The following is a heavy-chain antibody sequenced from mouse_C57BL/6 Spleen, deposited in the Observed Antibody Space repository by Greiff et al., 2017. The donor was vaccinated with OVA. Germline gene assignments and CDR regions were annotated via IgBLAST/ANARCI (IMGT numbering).Heavy chain of an antibody. V-gene: IGHV5-4*01. Sequence: EVQLQESGGGLVKPGGSLKLSCAASGFTFSSYAMSWVRQTPEKRLEWVATISDGGSYTYYPDNVKGRFTISRDNAKNNLYLQMSHLKSEDTAMYYCARDRTGPYAMDYWGQGTSVTVSS. D-gene: IGHD4-1*01. CDR3: ARDRTGPYAMDY. CDR2: ISDGGSYT. CDR1: GFTFSSYA. J-gene: IGHJ4*01.